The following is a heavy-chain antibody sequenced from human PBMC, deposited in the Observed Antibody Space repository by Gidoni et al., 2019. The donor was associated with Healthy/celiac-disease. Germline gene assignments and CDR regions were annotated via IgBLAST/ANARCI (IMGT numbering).Heavy chain of an antibody. J-gene: IGHJ3*02. CDR2: IYYSGST. D-gene: IGHD3-10*01. CDR3: ARDRLGGTAERAFDI. CDR1: GYY. V-gene: IGHV4-31*02. Sequence: GYYWSWIRQHPGKGLEWIGYIYYSGSTYYNPSLKSRVTISVDTSKNQFSLKLSSVTAADTAVYYCARDRLGGTAERAFDIWGQGTMVTVSS.